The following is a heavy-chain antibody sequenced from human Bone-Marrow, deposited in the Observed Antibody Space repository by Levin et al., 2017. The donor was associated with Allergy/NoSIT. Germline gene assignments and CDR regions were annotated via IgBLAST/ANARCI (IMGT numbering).Heavy chain of an antibody. J-gene: IGHJ3*02. CDR3: ARRPDGFDI. V-gene: IGHV4-34*01. CDR2: INHSGST. CDR1: GGSFMGYH. Sequence: GSLRLSCARYGGSFMGYHWSWIRQSPGKGLEWIGDINHSGSTSYNPSHKRRVTISIDTSKNQFSLNLSSVTAADTAVDYCARRPDGFDIWGQGTMVTVSS.